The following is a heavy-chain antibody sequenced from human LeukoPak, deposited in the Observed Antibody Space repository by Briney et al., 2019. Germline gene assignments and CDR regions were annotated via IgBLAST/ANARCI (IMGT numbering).Heavy chain of an antibody. CDR1: GYTFTGYY. J-gene: IGHJ4*02. Sequence: ASVKVSCKASGYTFTGYYMHWVRQAPGQGLEWMGWINPNSGGTNYAQKFQGRVTMTRDASISTAYMELSRLRSDDTAVYYCASYSSPSSRGSRYFDYWGQGTLVTVSS. CDR2: INPNSGGT. V-gene: IGHV1-2*02. CDR3: ASYSSPSSRGSRYFDY. D-gene: IGHD6-6*01.